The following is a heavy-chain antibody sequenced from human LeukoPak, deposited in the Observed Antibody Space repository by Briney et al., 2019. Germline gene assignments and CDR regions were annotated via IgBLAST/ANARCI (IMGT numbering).Heavy chain of an antibody. CDR1: GYIFTAYY. V-gene: IGHV1-2*02. CDR3: ARVSQSSSSWYDWLDL. Sequence: ASVKVSCKASGYIFTAYYIHWVRQALGQGLEWMGWINPTSGATIYAQNFQGRVTMTTDTSISTAYMELSRLISDDTAMYYCARVSQSSSSWYDWLDLWGQGTLAIVSS. J-gene: IGHJ5*02. CDR2: INPTSGAT. D-gene: IGHD6-13*01.